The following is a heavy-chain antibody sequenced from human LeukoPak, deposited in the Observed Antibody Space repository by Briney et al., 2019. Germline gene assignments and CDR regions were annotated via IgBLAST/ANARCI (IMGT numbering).Heavy chain of an antibody. J-gene: IGHJ4*02. Sequence: ASVKVSCKASGYTFTGYYMHWVRQAPGQGLEWMGWINPNSGGTNYAQKFQGRVTMTRDTSISTAYMELSRLRSDDTAVYYCARDSTAWSGPRYYFDYWGQGTLVTVSS. CDR1: GYTFTGYY. D-gene: IGHD3-3*01. V-gene: IGHV1-2*02. CDR2: INPNSGGT. CDR3: ARDSTAWSGPRYYFDY.